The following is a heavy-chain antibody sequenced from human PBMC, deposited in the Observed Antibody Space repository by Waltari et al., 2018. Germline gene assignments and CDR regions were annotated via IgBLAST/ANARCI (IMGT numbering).Heavy chain of an antibody. D-gene: IGHD1-26*01. CDR2: VNANSGGT. CDR1: EYSVTGNY. CDR3: ARHWEGKRRPFDS. J-gene: IGHJ4*02. V-gene: IGHV1-2*02. Sequence: QVQLVQSGTEVKKPGASLKVSCKVSEYSVTGNYMHWVRQTPGQGLEWMGWVNANSGGTNYAQKFQGRVTMTRDASTRTVYMELSSLTSDDTAVYYCARHWEGKRRPFDSWGQGTLVIVSS.